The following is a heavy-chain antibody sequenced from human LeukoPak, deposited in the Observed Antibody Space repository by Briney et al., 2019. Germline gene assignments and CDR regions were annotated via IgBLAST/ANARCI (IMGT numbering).Heavy chain of an antibody. D-gene: IGHD3-22*01. CDR2: INHSGST. J-gene: IGHJ4*02. CDR3: ARDSYDSSGHDY. V-gene: IGHV4-34*01. CDR1: GGSFSGYY. Sequence: PSETLSLTCAVYGGSFSGYYWSWIRQPPGKGVEWIGEINHSGSTNYNPSLKSRVTISVDTSKNQFSLKLSSVTAADTAVYYCARDSYDSSGHDYWGQGTLVTVSS.